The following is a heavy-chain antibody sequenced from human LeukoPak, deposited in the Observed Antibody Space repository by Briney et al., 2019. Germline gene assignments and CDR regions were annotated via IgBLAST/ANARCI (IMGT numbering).Heavy chain of an antibody. Sequence: SQTLSLTCAISGDSVSSYSAAWNWIRQSPSRGLEWLGRTYYRSKWFNDYAVSVKSRITVNPDTSKNQFSLQLNSVTPEDTAVYFCARDSGMGLDAFDIRGQGTMVTVSS. CDR3: ARDSGMGLDAFDI. CDR2: TYYRSKWFN. J-gene: IGHJ3*02. D-gene: IGHD3-10*01. CDR1: GDSVSSYSAA. V-gene: IGHV6-1*01.